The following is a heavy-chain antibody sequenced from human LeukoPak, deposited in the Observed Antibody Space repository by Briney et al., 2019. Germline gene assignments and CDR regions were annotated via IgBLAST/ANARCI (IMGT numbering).Heavy chain of an antibody. CDR2: IYYSGST. D-gene: IGHD3-10*01. CDR1: GGSISSYY. CDR3: ARGRGLTYYYGSGSYGSARRGSHYFDY. Sequence: PSETLSLTCTVSGGSISSYYWSWIRQPPGKGLEWIGYIYYSGSTNYNPSLKSRVTISVDTSKNQFSLKLSSVTAADTAVYYCARGRGLTYYYGSGSYGSARRGSHYFDYWGQGTLVTVSS. V-gene: IGHV4-59*12. J-gene: IGHJ4*02.